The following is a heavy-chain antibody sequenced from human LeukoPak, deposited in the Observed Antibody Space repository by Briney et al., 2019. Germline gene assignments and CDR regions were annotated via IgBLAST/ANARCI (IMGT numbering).Heavy chain of an antibody. CDR2: IGTAGDT. J-gene: IGHJ4*02. D-gene: IGHD3-22*01. CDR1: GFTFSSYD. Sequence: GGSLRLSCAASGFTFSSYDMHWVRQATGKGLEWVLAIGTAGDTYYPGSVKGRFTISRENAKNSLYLQMNSLRAEDTAVYYCARAKDYYDSSGYDYWGQGTLVTVSS. V-gene: IGHV3-13*01. CDR3: ARAKDYYDSSGYDY.